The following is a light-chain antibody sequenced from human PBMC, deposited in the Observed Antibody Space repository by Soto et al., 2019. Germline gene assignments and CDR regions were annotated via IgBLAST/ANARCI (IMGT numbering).Light chain of an antibody. CDR2: GNS. CDR1: SSNIGAGYN. V-gene: IGLV1-40*01. Sequence: QSVLTQPPSVSGAPGQTVTISCTGSSSNIGAGYNVHWYQQLPGTAPKLLIYGNSNRPSGVPDRFSASKTGTSASLAITGLQAEDEADYYCQSYDRSLSGSGVFGGGTKVTVL. CDR3: QSYDRSLSGSGV. J-gene: IGLJ3*02.